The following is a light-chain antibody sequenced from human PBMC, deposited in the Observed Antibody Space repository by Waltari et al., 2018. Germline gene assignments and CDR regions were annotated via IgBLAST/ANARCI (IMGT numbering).Light chain of an antibody. Sequence: QSALTQPASVSGSPGQSITISCPGPTRNVGNYDLFSWYQQHPGKAPKLIISEVNKRPSGISDRFSGSKSGNTASLTISGLLTEDEADYYCCSYAGSSTVMFGGGTKLTVL. J-gene: IGLJ3*02. CDR2: EVN. V-gene: IGLV2-23*02. CDR1: TRNVGNYDL. CDR3: CSYAGSSTVM.